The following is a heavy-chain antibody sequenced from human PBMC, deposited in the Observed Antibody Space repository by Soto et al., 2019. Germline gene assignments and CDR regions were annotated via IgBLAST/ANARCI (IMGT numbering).Heavy chain of an antibody. V-gene: IGHV3-9*01. CDR2: ISWNSGSI. Sequence: GGSLRLSCAASGFTFDDYAMHWVRQAPGKGLEWVSGISWNSGSIGYADSVKGRFTISRDNAKNSLYLQMNSLRAEDTALYYCAKGVYSSSWYYFDYWGQGTLVNVSS. CDR3: AKGVYSSSWYYFDY. J-gene: IGHJ4*02. CDR1: GFTFDDYA. D-gene: IGHD6-13*01.